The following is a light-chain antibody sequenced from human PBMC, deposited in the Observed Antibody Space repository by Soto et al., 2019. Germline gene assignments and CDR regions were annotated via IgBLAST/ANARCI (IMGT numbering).Light chain of an antibody. V-gene: IGLV2-14*03. Sequence: QSVLTQPTSVSGSPGQSITISCTGNHNDIGTYDYVSWYQQHPGRAPRLLIHGVTTRPSGISDRFSASKSGLTASLTISGLQPEDEADYYCNSFTSNRIYVFGPGTKLTVL. CDR1: HNDIGTYDY. J-gene: IGLJ1*01. CDR3: NSFTSNRIYV. CDR2: GVT.